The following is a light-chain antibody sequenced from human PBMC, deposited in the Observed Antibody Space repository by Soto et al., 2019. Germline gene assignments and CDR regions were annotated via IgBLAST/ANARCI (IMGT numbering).Light chain of an antibody. CDR1: QSIGSW. CDR2: KAS. Sequence: DIQMTQSPSTLSASVGDRVTITCRASQSIGSWLAWYQQKPGKAPKLLIYKASSLESGVPSRFSGSGSGTDFTLTISRLQPDDFATYFCQQYNNYSWTFGQGTKVEIK. CDR3: QQYNNYSWT. V-gene: IGKV1-5*03. J-gene: IGKJ1*01.